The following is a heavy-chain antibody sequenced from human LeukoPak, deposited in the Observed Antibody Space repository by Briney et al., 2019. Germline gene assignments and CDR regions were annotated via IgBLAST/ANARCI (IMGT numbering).Heavy chain of an antibody. V-gene: IGHV4-59*01. CDR2: VDHTGST. CDR1: GGSINSYY. J-gene: IGHJ6*03. D-gene: IGHD1-1*01. CDR3: ARGRVSSSTWYSTYYYYFYMDV. Sequence: SETLSLTCTVSGGSINSYYWTWIRQPPGKGLEWIGYVDHTGSTNFNPSLNGRVSISRDTSKNLFSLRLRSVTAADTAVYFCARGRVSSSTWYSTYYYYFYMDVWGKGTTVTVSS.